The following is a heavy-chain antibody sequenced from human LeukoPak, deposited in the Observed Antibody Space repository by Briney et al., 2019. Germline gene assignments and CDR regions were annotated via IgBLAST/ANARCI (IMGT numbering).Heavy chain of an antibody. CDR1: GYTFTSYA. CDR2: INAGNGNT. Sequence: GASVTVSCKASGYTFTSYAMHWVRQATGQRLEWMGWINAGNGNTKYSQKFQGRVTITRDTSASTAYMELSSLRSEDTAVYYCARDYYGSGSYQDYWGQGTLVTVSS. J-gene: IGHJ4*02. CDR3: ARDYYGSGSYQDY. D-gene: IGHD3-10*01. V-gene: IGHV1-3*01.